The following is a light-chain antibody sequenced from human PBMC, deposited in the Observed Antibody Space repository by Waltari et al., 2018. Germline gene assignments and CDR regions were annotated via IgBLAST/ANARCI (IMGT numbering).Light chain of an antibody. CDR3: SSCTSSSTLV. CDR2: EVT. J-gene: IGLJ3*02. CDR1: SSDVGSYNY. V-gene: IGLV2-14*01. Sequence: QSALTQPASVSGSPGQSITISCTGTSSDVGSYNYVSWYQQHPGKAPKLIIYEVTNRPSGGSNRFSGSKSGNTASLTISGLQAADEADYYCSSCTSSSTLVFGGGTKLTVL.